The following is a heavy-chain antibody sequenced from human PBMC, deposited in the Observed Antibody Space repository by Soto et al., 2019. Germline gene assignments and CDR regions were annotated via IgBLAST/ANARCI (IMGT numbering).Heavy chain of an antibody. CDR1: GFIFSDYW. J-gene: IGHJ4*02. CDR2: IKFDGSEK. V-gene: IGHV3-7*03. CDR3: VKDGGYCSSSTCYSPRNHYFDS. D-gene: IGHD2-2*01. Sequence: PGGSLRLSCAACGFIFSDYWMSWVRQAPGKGPEWVANIKFDGSEKQYVDSVRGRFTISRDNSRNSLFLQMNSLRAGDTAVYYCVKDGGYCSSSTCYSPRNHYFDSWGQGTLVTVSS.